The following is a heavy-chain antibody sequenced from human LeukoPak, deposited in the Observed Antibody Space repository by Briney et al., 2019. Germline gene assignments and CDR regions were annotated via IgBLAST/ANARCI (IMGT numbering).Heavy chain of an antibody. J-gene: IGHJ4*02. D-gene: IGHD6-13*01. CDR2: IYHSGST. CDR1: GGSISSGGYY. Sequence: KASETLSPTCTVSGGSISSGGYYWSWIRQPPGKGLEWIGYIYHSGSTYYNPSLKSRVTISVDRSKNQFSLKLSSVTAADTAVYYCARDQAGGMAAAATFDYWGQGTLVTVSS. V-gene: IGHV4-30-2*01. CDR3: ARDQAGGMAAAATFDY.